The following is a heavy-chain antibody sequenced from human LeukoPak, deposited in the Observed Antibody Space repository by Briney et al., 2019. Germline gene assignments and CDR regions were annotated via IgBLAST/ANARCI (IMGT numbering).Heavy chain of an antibody. V-gene: IGHV3-7*04. CDR1: GFTVSNAW. CDR2: IKQDGSEK. D-gene: IGHD2-8*01. CDR3: ARARGQWWYFDY. J-gene: IGHJ4*02. Sequence: GGSLRLSCAASGFTVSNAWMSRVRQAPGKGLEWVANIKQDGSEKYYVDSVKGRFTISRDNAKNSLYLQMNSLRAEDTAVYYCARARGQWWYFDYWGQGTLVTVSS.